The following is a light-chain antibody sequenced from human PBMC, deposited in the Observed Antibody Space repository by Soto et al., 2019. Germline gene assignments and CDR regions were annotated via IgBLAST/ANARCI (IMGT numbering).Light chain of an antibody. Sequence: AIQMTQSPSSLSASVGDRVTITCRATQGIRNELGWYQQKPGRAPKLLIYAASSLQSGVPSRFSCSASGTDFTLTISSLHPEEFATYYCLQDYNYPRAFGQGTKVEIK. CDR1: QGIRNE. CDR3: LQDYNYPRA. CDR2: AAS. J-gene: IGKJ1*01. V-gene: IGKV1-6*01.